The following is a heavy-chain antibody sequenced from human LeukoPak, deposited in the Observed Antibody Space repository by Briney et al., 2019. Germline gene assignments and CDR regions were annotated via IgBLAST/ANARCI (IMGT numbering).Heavy chain of an antibody. CDR1: GYTFTDYS. CDR2: INPNSGGT. CDR3: ARINYYDSSGYETDY. D-gene: IGHD3-22*01. Sequence: ASVEVSCKASGYTFTDYSLHWVRQAPGQGPEWMGWINPNSGGTVYAQKFHDRVTMTRDTSISTAYIELTSLRFDDMAVYYCARINYYDSSGYETDYWGQGTLVTVSS. V-gene: IGHV1-2*02. J-gene: IGHJ4*02.